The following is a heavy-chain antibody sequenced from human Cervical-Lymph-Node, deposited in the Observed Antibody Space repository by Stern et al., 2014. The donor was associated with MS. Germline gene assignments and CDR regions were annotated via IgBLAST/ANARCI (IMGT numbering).Heavy chain of an antibody. J-gene: IGHJ4*02. V-gene: IGHV3-74*02. CDR2: INTDGSSP. CDR1: GFTFDSYS. D-gene: IGHD6-13*01. Sequence: EVQLVESGGGLVQPGGSLRISCAASGFTFDSYSMHWVRQVPGKWLVCGARINTDGSSPRYAYSVKVRFTISRDNAKNMLYLEMNSLRAEDTAVYYCSGSNWYFFDYWDQGTLITVSS. CDR3: SGSNWYFFDY.